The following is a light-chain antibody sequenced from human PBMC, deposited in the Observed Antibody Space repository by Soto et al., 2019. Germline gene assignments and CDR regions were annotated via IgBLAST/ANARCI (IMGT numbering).Light chain of an antibody. J-gene: IGLJ1*01. CDR2: TNN. Sequence: QSVLTQPPSASGTPGQRVTISCSGRSSNIGSNTVNWYQHLPGTAPKLLIFTNNQRPSGVPDRFSGSKSGTSGSLAISGLQSEDEADYYCAAWDDSLNGDVFGPGTKVTV. V-gene: IGLV1-44*01. CDR3: AAWDDSLNGDV. CDR1: SSNIGSNT.